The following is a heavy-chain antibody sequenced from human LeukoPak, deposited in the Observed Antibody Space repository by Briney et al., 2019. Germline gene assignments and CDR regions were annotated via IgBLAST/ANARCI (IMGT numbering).Heavy chain of an antibody. CDR3: AKDHDYYDSSGYYPFDY. D-gene: IGHD3-22*01. CDR2: ISGSGGST. V-gene: IGHV3-23*01. Sequence: GGSLRLSCAASGFTFSSYAMSLVRQAPGEGLEWGSAISGSGGSTYYADSVKGRFTISRDNSKNTLYLQMNSLRAEDTAVYYCAKDHDYYDSSGYYPFDYWGQGTLVTVSS. J-gene: IGHJ4*02. CDR1: GFTFSSYA.